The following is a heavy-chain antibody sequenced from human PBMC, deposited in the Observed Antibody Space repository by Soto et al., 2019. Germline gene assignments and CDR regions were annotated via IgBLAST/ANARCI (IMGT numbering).Heavy chain of an antibody. CDR3: ARDKITGLFDY. CDR1: GGSISSSYYY. J-gene: IGHJ4*02. CDR2: INHSGST. V-gene: IGHV4-39*07. D-gene: IGHD2-8*02. Sequence: PSETLSLTCTVSGGSISSSYYYWGWIRQPPGTGLECIGEINHSGSTNYNPSLKSRVTISVDTSKNQFSLKLTSVTAADAAVYYCARDKITGLFDYWGQGTLFTVSS.